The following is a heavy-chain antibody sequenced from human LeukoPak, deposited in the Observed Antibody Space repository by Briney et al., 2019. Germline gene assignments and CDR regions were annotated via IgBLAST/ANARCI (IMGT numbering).Heavy chain of an antibody. CDR2: IRSKAYGGTT. V-gene: IGHV3-49*04. J-gene: IGHJ4*02. CDR1: GFTFGGYA. CDR3: TSYYDSSGYYYPQFDY. D-gene: IGHD3-22*01. Sequence: GGSLRLSCTASGFTFGGYAMSWVRQAPGKGLEWVGFIRSKAYGGTTEYSATVKVRFTISRDDSKSIAYLQMNSLKTEDTAVYYCTSYYDSSGYYYPQFDYWGQGTLVTVSS.